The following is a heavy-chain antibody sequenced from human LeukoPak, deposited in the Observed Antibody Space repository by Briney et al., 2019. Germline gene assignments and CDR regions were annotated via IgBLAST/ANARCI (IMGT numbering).Heavy chain of an antibody. CDR3: ARFSYGGNAYYSFYSMDV. D-gene: IGHD4-23*01. Sequence: PSETLSLTCAVHGGSFSGYYWNWIRQPPGKGLEWIGEINHSGRTNYNPSLKSRVTISGDTSKNQFSLRLTSVTAADTAVYYCARFSYGGNAYYSFYSMDVWGKGTTVTVSS. J-gene: IGHJ6*03. CDR1: GGSFSGYY. CDR2: INHSGRT. V-gene: IGHV4-34*01.